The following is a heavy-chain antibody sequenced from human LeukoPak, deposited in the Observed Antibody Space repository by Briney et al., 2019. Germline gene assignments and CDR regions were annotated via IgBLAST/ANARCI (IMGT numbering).Heavy chain of an antibody. CDR3: ATFPPPSHYYESSGYLDY. CDR2: INPNSGGT. V-gene: IGHV1-2*02. D-gene: IGHD3-22*01. J-gene: IGHJ4*02. CDR1: GYTFTGYY. Sequence: ASVKVSCKASGYTFTGYYMHWVRQAPGQGLEWMGWINPNSGGTNYAQKFQGRVTMTRDTSISTAYMELSRLRSDDTAIYYCATFPPPSHYYESSGYLDYWGQGTLVTVSS.